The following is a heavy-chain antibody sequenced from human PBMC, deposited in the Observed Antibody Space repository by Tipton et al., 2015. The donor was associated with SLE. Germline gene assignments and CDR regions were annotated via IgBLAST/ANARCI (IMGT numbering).Heavy chain of an antibody. Sequence: SLRLSCAASGFTFSSYWMSWVRQAPGKGLEWVANIKQDGSEKYYVDSVKGRFTISRDNAKNSLYLQMNSLRAEDTAVYYCARESALWFREFTAFDIWGQGTMVTVSS. J-gene: IGHJ3*02. CDR2: IKQDGSEK. V-gene: IGHV3-7*01. CDR1: GFTFSSYW. D-gene: IGHD3-10*01. CDR3: ARESALWFREFTAFDI.